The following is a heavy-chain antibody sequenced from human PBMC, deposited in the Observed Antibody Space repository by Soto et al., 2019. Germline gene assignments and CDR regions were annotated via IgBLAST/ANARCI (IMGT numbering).Heavy chain of an antibody. CDR2: IYHSGST. Sequence: SETLSLTCAVSGGSISSGGYSWSWIRQPPGKGLEWIGYIYHSGSTYYNPSLKSRVTISVDRSKNQFSLKLSSVTAADTAVYYCARAERRYNSSGYYWEYFDYWGQGTLVTVSS. J-gene: IGHJ4*02. CDR1: GGSISSGGYS. D-gene: IGHD3-22*01. V-gene: IGHV4-30-2*01. CDR3: ARAERRYNSSGYYWEYFDY.